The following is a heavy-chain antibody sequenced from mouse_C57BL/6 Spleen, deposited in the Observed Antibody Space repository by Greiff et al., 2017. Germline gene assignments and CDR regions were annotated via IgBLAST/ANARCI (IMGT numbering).Heavy chain of an antibody. V-gene: IGHV1-15*01. J-gene: IGHJ3*01. D-gene: IGHD2-12*01. CDR2: IDPETGGT. CDR3: SAPVYDPFSY. Sequence: QVQLKESGAELVRPGASVTLSCKASGYTFTDYEMHWVKQTPVHGLEWIGAIDPETGGTAYNQKFKGKAILTADKSSSTAYMELRSLTSEDSAVYYCSAPVYDPFSYWGQGALVTVSA. CDR1: GYTFTDYE.